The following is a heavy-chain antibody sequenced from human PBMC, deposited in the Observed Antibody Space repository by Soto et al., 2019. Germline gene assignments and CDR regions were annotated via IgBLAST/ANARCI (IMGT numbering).Heavy chain of an antibody. V-gene: IGHV1-69*06. J-gene: IGHJ6*02. CDR3: ARTNDFGSGYYIRHYYYGMDV. CDR1: GGTFSSYA. D-gene: IGHD3-3*01. Sequence: SVKVSCKASGGTFSSYAISWVRQAPGQGLEWMGGIIPIFGTANYAQKFQGRATITADKSTSTAYMELSSLRSEDAAVYYCARTNDFGSGYYIRHYYYGMDVWGQGTTVTVSS. CDR2: IIPIFGTA.